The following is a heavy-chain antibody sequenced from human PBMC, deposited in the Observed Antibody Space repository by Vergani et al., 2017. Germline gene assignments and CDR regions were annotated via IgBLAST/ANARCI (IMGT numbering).Heavy chain of an antibody. J-gene: IGHJ3*02. Sequence: QLQMQESGPGLVKPSATLYLTCSVSGASIRSSNYYWGWIRQPPGKGLEWIASISYSGSTYYNPSLKSRVTISVDTSKNQFSLKLRSVTAADTAVYYCVIQGKLEGAFDIWGQGTMVTVSS. CDR1: GASIRSSNYY. D-gene: IGHD3-3*01. CDR3: VIQGKLEGAFDI. V-gene: IGHV4-39*01. CDR2: ISYSGST.